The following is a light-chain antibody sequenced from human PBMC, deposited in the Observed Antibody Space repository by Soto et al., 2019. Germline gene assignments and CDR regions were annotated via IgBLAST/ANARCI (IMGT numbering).Light chain of an antibody. Sequence: DIQVSQSPSTLPASVGAGVTITCRASQSISAWLAWYQRKPGTAPKLLIYHASTLESGVPSRFSGSGSGTEFTLTISSLQPDDFATYYCQQYNSYSFGQGTKVDIK. CDR2: HAS. V-gene: IGKV1-5*01. CDR1: QSISAW. J-gene: IGKJ1*01. CDR3: QQYNSYS.